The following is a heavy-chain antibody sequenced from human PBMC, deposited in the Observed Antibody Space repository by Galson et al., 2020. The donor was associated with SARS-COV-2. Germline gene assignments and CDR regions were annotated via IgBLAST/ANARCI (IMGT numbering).Heavy chain of an antibody. D-gene: IGHD3-3*01. CDR1: GYTFTSYG. J-gene: IGHJ5*02. CDR3: ARDSKGDFWSGYQTLNWFDP. V-gene: IGHV1-18*01. CDR2: ISAYNGNT. Sequence: ASVKVSCKASGYTFTSYGISWVRQAPGQGLEWMGWISAYNGNTNYAQKLQGRVTMTTDTSTSTAYMELRSLRSDDTAVYYCARDSKGDFWSGYQTLNWFDPWGQGTLVTVSS.